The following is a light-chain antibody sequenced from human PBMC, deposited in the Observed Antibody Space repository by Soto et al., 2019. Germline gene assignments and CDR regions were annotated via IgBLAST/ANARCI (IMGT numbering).Light chain of an antibody. CDR3: PQCSSWVT. J-gene: IGKJ4*01. CDR2: GAS. CDR1: QSITSN. V-gene: IGKV3-15*01. Sequence: EIVMTQSPVTLSLSPGDTATLSCRASQSITSNLAWYQQKPGQPPRLLIYGASTKATGIPARLSGSGSGTKFTLTTSNLQSEDFAVYYCPQCSSWVTFGGGTQLEIE.